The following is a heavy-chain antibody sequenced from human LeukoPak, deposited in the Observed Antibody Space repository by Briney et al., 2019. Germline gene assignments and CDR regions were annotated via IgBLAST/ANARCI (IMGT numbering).Heavy chain of an antibody. CDR2: IIPIFGIA. CDR3: ARDFVTEGSGGYHYYGVDV. V-gene: IGHV1-69*04. D-gene: IGHD3-10*01. CDR1: GGTFSSYA. J-gene: IGHJ6*02. Sequence: GASVKVSCKASGGTFSSYAISWVRQAPGQGLEWMGRIIPIFGIANYAQKFQGRVTITADKSTSTAYMELSSLRSEDTAVYYCARDFVTEGSGGYHYYGVDVWGQGTTVTVSS.